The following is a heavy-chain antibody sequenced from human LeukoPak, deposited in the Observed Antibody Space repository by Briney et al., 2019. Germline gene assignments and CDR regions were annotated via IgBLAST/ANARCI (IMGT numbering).Heavy chain of an antibody. CDR2: IYYSGST. D-gene: IGHD1-26*01. V-gene: IGHV4-59*01. Sequence: SETLSLTCAVYGGSFSGYYWSWIRQPPGKGLEWIGYIYYSGSTNYNPSLKSRVTISVDTSKNQFSLKLSSVTAADTAVYYCARAPVGARGDDAFDIWGQGTMVTVSS. J-gene: IGHJ3*02. CDR3: ARAPVGARGDDAFDI. CDR1: GGSFSGYY.